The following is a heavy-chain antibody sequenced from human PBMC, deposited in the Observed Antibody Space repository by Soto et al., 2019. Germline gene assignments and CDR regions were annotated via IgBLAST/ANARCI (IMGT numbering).Heavy chain of an antibody. CDR3: ARDGYYYDSSGYYPD. CDR2: IYYSGST. J-gene: IGHJ4*02. Sequence: QVQLQESGPGLVKPSETLSLTCTVSGGSISSYYWSWIRQPPGKGLEWIGYIYYSGSTNYNPSLKSRVTISVDTSKNQFSLKLSSVTAADTAVYYGARDGYYYDSSGYYPDWGQGTLVTVSS. V-gene: IGHV4-59*01. CDR1: GGSISSYY. D-gene: IGHD3-22*01.